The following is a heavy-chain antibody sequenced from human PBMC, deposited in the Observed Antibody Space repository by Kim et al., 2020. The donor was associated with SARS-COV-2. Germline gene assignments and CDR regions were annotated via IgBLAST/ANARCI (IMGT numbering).Heavy chain of an antibody. CDR2: GGST. Sequence: GGSTYYADSVKGRFTISRDNSKNSLYLQMNSLRTEDTALYYCAKESGMDVWGQGTTVTVSS. J-gene: IGHJ6*02. CDR3: AKESGMDV. V-gene: IGHV3-43*01.